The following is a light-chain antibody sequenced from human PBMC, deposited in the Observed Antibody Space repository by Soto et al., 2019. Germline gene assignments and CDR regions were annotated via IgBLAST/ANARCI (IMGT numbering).Light chain of an antibody. CDR1: QSVSSN. Sequence: EIVMTQSPATLSVSPGDRATLSCRASQSVSSNLAWYQQKPGQAHRLLRYGASTRDTGIPARFSGSGSGTEFTLTIRSLQSEDFAVYYCQQYNNWAPWTFGQGTKVEIK. J-gene: IGKJ1*01. CDR3: QQYNNWAPWT. V-gene: IGKV3-15*01. CDR2: GAS.